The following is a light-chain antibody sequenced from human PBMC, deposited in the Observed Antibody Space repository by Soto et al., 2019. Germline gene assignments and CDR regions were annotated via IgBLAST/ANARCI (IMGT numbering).Light chain of an antibody. CDR1: QNINNW. V-gene: IGKV1-5*03. Sequence: DIQMTRSPSTLSASVGDRVTITCRASQNINNWLAWYQQKPGKVPKLLIYTASSLESGVPSRLSGSGSGTEFTLTISCLQPDDFATYYCQQYNSYSRGTFGQGTKVEIK. J-gene: IGKJ1*01. CDR3: QQYNSYSRGT. CDR2: TAS.